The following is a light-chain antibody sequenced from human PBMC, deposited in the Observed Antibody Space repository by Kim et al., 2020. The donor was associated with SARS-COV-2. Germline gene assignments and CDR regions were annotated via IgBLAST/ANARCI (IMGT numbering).Light chain of an antibody. CDR1: KLGDKY. J-gene: IGLJ3*02. Sequence: VCPGQTASITCSGDKLGDKYACWYQQKPGQSPVLVIYQDSKRPSEMPERFSGSNSGNTATLTISGTQAMDEADYYCQAWDSSTGVFGGGTQLTVL. V-gene: IGLV3-1*01. CDR3: QAWDSSTGV. CDR2: QDS.